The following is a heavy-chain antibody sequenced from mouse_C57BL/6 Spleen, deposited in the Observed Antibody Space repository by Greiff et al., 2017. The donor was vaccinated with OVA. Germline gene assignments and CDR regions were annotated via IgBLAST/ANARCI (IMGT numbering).Heavy chain of an antibody. Sequence: DVKLQESGPGLVKPSQSLSLTCSVTGYSITSGYYWNWIRQFPGNKLEWMGYISYDGSNNYNPSLKNRISITRDTSKNQFFLKLNSVTTEDTATYYCARSSPFDYWGQGTTLTVSS. CDR1: GYSITSGYY. J-gene: IGHJ2*01. V-gene: IGHV3-6*01. CDR3: ARSSPFDY. D-gene: IGHD1-3*01. CDR2: ISYDGSN.